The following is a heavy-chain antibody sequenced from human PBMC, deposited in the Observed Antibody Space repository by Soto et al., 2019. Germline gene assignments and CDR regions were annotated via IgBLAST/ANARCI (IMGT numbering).Heavy chain of an antibody. CDR1: GYTFTSYA. CDR2: INAGNGNT. V-gene: IGHV1-3*01. CDR3: ARDDLYSGSSAGQ. D-gene: IGHD1-26*01. J-gene: IGHJ4*02. Sequence: QVPLVQSGAEVKKPGASVKVSCRTSGYTFTSYAMNWVRQAPGQRPEWMGWINAGNGNTKYSQKFQGRVTIMRDTSASTAYMELSSLRPEDTAVYYCARDDLYSGSSAGQWGQGTLVTVSS.